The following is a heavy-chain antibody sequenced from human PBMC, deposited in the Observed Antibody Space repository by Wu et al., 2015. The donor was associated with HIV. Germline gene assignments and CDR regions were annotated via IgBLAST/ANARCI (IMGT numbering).Heavy chain of an antibody. CDR3: ARDPIHPGRFLESPPFDY. Sequence: QVQLVQSGAEVKKPGASVKVSCKASGYTFTSYYMHWVRQAPGQGLEWMGIINPSGGSTSYAQKFQGRVTMTRDTSTSTVYMELSSLRSEDTAVYYCARDPIHPGRFLESPPFDYWGQGTLVTVSS. CDR2: INPSGGST. D-gene: IGHD3-3*01. J-gene: IGHJ4*02. CDR1: GYTFTSYY. V-gene: IGHV1-46*03.